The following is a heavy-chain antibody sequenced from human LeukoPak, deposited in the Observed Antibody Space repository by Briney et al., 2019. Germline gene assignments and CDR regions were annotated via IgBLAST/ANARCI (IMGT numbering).Heavy chain of an antibody. Sequence: PGGSLRLSCAASGFTLSSSYMSWVRQAPGKGLEWVSIISSAGTTYYAASVKGRFTISRDNSKNTVYLQVNSLRDEDTAVYYCARDLEAANTYYFDYWGQGTMVTVSS. D-gene: IGHD6-13*01. J-gene: IGHJ4*02. V-gene: IGHV3-66*01. CDR2: ISSAGTT. CDR1: GFTLSSSY. CDR3: ARDLEAANTYYFDY.